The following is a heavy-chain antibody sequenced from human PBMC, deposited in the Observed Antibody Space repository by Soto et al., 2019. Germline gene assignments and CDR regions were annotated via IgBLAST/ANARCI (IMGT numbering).Heavy chain of an antibody. V-gene: IGHV1-46*01. CDR1: GYTFTNFG. J-gene: IGHJ4*02. CDR2: IRPSGGST. D-gene: IGHD2-21*02. Sequence: ASVKVSCKASGYTFTNFGISWVRQAPGQGLEWMGIIRPSGGSTTYAQKFQGRVTMTRDTSTSTAYMELSSLRSEDTAVYYCARSIVVVTALDYWGQGTLVTVSS. CDR3: ARSIVVVTALDY.